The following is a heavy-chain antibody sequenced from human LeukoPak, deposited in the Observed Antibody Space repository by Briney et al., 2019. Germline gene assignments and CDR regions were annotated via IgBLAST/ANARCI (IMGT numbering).Heavy chain of an antibody. V-gene: IGHV3-7*01. CDR2: IKQDGREK. Sequence: GGSLRLSCAASGFTFSSYWMSWVRQAPGKGLEWVANIKQDGREKYYVDSVKGRFTISRDNSKNSLYLQMNSLRAVDTAVYYCARDRGRYYMDVWGKGTTVTVSS. CDR1: GFTFSSYW. D-gene: IGHD6-25*01. J-gene: IGHJ6*03. CDR3: ARDRGRYYMDV.